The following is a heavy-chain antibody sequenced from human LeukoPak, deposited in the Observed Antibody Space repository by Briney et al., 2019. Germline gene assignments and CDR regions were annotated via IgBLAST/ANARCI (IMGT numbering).Heavy chain of an antibody. J-gene: IGHJ3*02. CDR1: GFTFSSYD. CDR3: ARRIGGDAFGI. Sequence: GGSLRLSCAASGFTFSSYDMHWVRQATGKGLEWVSAIGTAGDTYYPGSVKGRFTISRENAKNSLYLQMNSLRAGDTAVYYCARRIGGDAFGIWGQGTMVTVSS. V-gene: IGHV3-13*01. CDR2: IGTAGDT. D-gene: IGHD2-15*01.